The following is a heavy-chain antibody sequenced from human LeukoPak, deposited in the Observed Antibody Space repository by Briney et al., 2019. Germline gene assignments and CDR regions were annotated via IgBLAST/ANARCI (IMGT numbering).Heavy chain of an antibody. V-gene: IGHV1-69*13. CDR3: ATTPGKLWFGELSR. CDR2: IIPMFGTA. Sequence: ASVKVSCKASGGTFSSYAISWVRQAPGQGLEWMGGIIPMFGTANYAQKFQGRVTITADESTSTAYMELSYLRSEDTAVYYCATTPGKLWFGELSRWGQGTLVTVSS. J-gene: IGHJ4*02. CDR1: GGTFSSYA. D-gene: IGHD3-10*01.